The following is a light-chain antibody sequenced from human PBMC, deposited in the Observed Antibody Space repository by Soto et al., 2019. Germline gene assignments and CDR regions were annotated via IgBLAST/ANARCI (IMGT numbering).Light chain of an antibody. J-gene: IGLJ1*01. Sequence: QSVLTQPPSASGTPGQRVSISCSGGSSNIGSHNVYWYQQLPGTAPKLLIFKNNQRPSGVPDRFSGSKSGTSASLAISGLRSEDVSDYYCATWDSSLCRRVFRTATTVTVL. CDR2: KNN. CDR3: ATWDSSLCRRV. CDR1: SSNIGSHN. V-gene: IGLV1-47*01.